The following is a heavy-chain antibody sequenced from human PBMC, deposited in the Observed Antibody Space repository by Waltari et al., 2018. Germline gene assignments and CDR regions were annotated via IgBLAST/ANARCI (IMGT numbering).Heavy chain of an antibody. V-gene: IGHV4-38-2*01. CDR1: GYSISSGYY. D-gene: IGHD1-26*01. Sequence: QVQLQESGPGLVKPSETLSLTCAVSGYSISSGYYWGWIRQPPGKGLEWIGSIYHSGSTYYNQSLKSRVTISVDTSKTQFSLKLSSVTAADTAVYYCARSGSPTYYYYYMDVWGKGTTVTVSS. J-gene: IGHJ6*03. CDR2: IYHSGST. CDR3: ARSGSPTYYYYYMDV.